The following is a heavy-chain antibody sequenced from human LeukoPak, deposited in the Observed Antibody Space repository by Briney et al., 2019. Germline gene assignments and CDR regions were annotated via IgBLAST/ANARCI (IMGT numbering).Heavy chain of an antibody. CDR2: IYYSGST. V-gene: IGHV4-39*07. CDR1: GGSISSSSYY. Sequence: PSETLALTCTVSGGSISSSSYYWGWIRQPPGKGLEWVGSIYYSGSTNYNPSLKSRVTISVYTSKNQFSLKLSSVTAADTAVYYCARDLGAGSSWYLGAIHYYYYMDVWGKGTTVTVSS. J-gene: IGHJ6*03. CDR3: ARDLGAGSSWYLGAIHYYYYMDV. D-gene: IGHD6-13*01.